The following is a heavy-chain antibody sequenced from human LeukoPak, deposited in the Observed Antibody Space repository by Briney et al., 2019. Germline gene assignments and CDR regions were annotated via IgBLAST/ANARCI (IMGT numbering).Heavy chain of an antibody. CDR3: ARAPSEIGGYYPEYFRH. V-gene: IGHV3-74*01. Sequence: PGGSLRLSCVVSGFTFSSYWMHWVRQAPGKGLVWVSRIKSDGSTNYADSVKGRFTISRDNAKNTVSLQMNSLRAEDTGVYYSARAPSEIGGYYPEYFRHWGQGTLVTVSS. CDR1: GFTFSSYW. D-gene: IGHD3-22*01. CDR2: IKSDGST. J-gene: IGHJ1*01.